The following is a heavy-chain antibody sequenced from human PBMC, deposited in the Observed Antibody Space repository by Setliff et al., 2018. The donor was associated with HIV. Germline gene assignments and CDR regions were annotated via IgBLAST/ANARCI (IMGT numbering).Heavy chain of an antibody. CDR3: ARKQAAALYNWFDP. D-gene: IGHD6-13*01. Sequence: ASVKVSCKASGYTFKYSGVSWVRQAPGQGLEWMGWINVFSGNTNYAQKFQGRVSLSADTSTSTAFMELKSLKSDDTAVYFCARKQAAALYNWFDPWGQGTLVTVSS. CDR2: INVFSGNT. J-gene: IGHJ5*02. V-gene: IGHV1-18*01. CDR1: GYTFKYSG.